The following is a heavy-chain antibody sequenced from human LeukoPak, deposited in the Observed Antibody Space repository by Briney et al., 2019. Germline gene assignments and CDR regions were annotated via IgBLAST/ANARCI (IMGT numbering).Heavy chain of an antibody. CDR3: ARDLYSHLSRHYYYYGMDV. Sequence: HSQTLSLTCAISGDIVSSNSVAWNWIRQSPSRGLEWLGRTYYRSKWYNDYAVSVKSRITINPDTSKNQFSLQLNSVTPEDTAVYYCARDLYSHLSRHYYYYGMDVWGQGTTVTVSS. V-gene: IGHV6-1*01. D-gene: IGHD2-15*01. CDR2: TYYRSKWYN. J-gene: IGHJ6*02. CDR1: GDIVSSNSVA.